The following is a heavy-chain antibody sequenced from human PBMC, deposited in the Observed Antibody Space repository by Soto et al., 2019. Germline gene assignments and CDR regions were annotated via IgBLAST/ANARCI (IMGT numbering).Heavy chain of an antibody. Sequence: SPTLSLTCAISGDSVSSNSAAWNWIRQSPSRGLEWLGRTYYRSKWYNDYAVSVKSRITINPDTSKNQFSLQLNSVTPEDTAVYYCARDGLYSSSWYVSGYFDYWGQGTLVTVSS. J-gene: IGHJ4*02. V-gene: IGHV6-1*01. CDR2: TYYRSKWYN. D-gene: IGHD6-13*01. CDR3: ARDGLYSSSWYVSGYFDY. CDR1: GDSVSSNSAA.